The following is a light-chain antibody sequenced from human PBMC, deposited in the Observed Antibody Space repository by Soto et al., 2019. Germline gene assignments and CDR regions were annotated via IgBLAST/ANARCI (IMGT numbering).Light chain of an antibody. CDR2: AAS. V-gene: IGKV3-20*01. CDR3: HQFGSSPQT. J-gene: IGKJ1*01. Sequence: EIVMKHSPATLSVSPCESATLSFSASQSISGNLAWYQQKPGQAPRLLIYAASRRATGIPDRFSGSGSGTDFTLTISRLEPEDFAVYFCHQFGSSPQTFGHGTKVDIK. CDR1: QSISGN.